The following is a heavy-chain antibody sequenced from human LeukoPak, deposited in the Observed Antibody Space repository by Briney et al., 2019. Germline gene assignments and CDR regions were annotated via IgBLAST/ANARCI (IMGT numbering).Heavy chain of an antibody. CDR1: GSIRGYY. CDR3: ARPRYVSGSLDS. D-gene: IGHD3-10*01. CDR2: INHSGST. Sequence: SETLSLTCTVSGSIRGYYWSWIRQPPGKGLEWIGEINHSGSTTYNPSLNNRVTISIDTSKNQFSLKLRSVTAADTAVYYCARPRYVSGSLDSWGQGTLVTVSS. J-gene: IGHJ4*02. V-gene: IGHV4-34*01.